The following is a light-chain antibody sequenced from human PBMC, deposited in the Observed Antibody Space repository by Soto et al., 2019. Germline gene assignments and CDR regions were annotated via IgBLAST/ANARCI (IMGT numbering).Light chain of an antibody. CDR1: QSIRSY. CDR3: QQSYSTAWT. J-gene: IGKJ1*01. V-gene: IGKV1-39*01. Sequence: DIQFTQCPSFLYASVGDRVTITCRASQSIRSYLNWYRQKPGKAPKLLIYAASSLHSGVPSRFSGSGSGTDFTRTISSLQPEDFATDYWQQSYSTAWTFCQGTKV. CDR2: AAS.